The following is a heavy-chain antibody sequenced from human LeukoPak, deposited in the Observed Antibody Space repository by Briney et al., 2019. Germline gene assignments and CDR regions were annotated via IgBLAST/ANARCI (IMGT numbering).Heavy chain of an antibody. CDR1: GFTFSSYA. D-gene: IGHD2-15*01. CDR2: ISYDGSNK. J-gene: IGHJ4*02. CDR3: AREALYCSGGSCYVYGHGPSFDY. V-gene: IGHV3-30*04. Sequence: PGRSLRLSCAASGFTFSSYAMHWVRQAPGKGLEWVAVISYDGSNKYYADSVKGRFTISRDNSKNTLYLQMNSLRAEDTAVYYCAREALYCSGGSCYVYGHGPSFDYWGQGTLVTVSS.